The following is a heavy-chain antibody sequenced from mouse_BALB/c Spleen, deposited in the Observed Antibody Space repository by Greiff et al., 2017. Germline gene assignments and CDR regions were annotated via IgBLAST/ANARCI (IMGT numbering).Heavy chain of an antibody. Sequence: QVQLQQPGAELVKPGASVKLSCKASGYTFTSYWMHWVKQRPGQGLEWIGEIDPSDSYTNYNQKFKGKATLTVDKSSSTAYMQLSSLTSEDSAVYYFASPYDYDRFAYWGQGTLVTVSA. J-gene: IGHJ3*01. CDR3: ASPYDYDRFAY. CDR2: IDPSDSYT. V-gene: IGHV1-69*02. D-gene: IGHD2-4*01. CDR1: GYTFTSYW.